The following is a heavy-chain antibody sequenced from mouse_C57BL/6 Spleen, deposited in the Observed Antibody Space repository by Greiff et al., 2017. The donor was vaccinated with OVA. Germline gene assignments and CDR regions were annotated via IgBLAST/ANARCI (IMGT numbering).Heavy chain of an antibody. J-gene: IGHJ4*01. D-gene: IGHD1-1*01. Sequence: EVQVVESGPGLVKPSQSLSLTCSVTGYSITSGYYWNWIRQFPGNKLEWMGNISYDGSNKYNPSLKNRISITRDTYKNQFVLKLKSVTTEDTATYYCSRNYGSSNALDYWGQGTSVTVSS. CDR1: GYSITSGYY. CDR3: SRNYGSSNALDY. CDR2: ISYDGSN. V-gene: IGHV3-6*01.